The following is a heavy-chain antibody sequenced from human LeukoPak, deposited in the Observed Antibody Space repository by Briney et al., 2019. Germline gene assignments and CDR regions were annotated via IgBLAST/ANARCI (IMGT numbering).Heavy chain of an antibody. CDR1: GGSISSYY. CDR3: AREIYGDYFDY. Sequence: SETLSLTCTVSGGSISSYYWSWIRQPPGKGLEWIGYIYYSGSTNYNPSLKSRVTISVDTSKNQFPLKLSSVTAADTAVYYCAREIYGDYFDYWGQGTLVTVSS. J-gene: IGHJ4*02. D-gene: IGHD4-17*01. CDR2: IYYSGST. V-gene: IGHV4-59*01.